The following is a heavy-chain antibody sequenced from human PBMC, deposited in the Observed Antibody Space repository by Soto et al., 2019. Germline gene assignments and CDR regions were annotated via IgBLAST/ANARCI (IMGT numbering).Heavy chain of an antibody. J-gene: IGHJ2*01. Sequence: QVQLVESGGGVVQPGRSLRLSCAASGFTFSSYGMHWVRQAPGKGLEWVAVIWYDGSNKYYADSVKGRFTISRDNSKNTLYLQMNSLRAEDTAVYYCARDKVYAWYVDLWGRVPLVTVSS. V-gene: IGHV3-33*01. D-gene: IGHD4-17*01. CDR1: GFTFSSYG. CDR3: ARDKVYAWYVDL. CDR2: IWYDGSNK.